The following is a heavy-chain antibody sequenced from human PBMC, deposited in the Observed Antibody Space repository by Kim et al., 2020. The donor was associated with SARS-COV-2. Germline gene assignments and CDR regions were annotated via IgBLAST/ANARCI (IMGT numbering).Heavy chain of an antibody. D-gene: IGHD1-26*01. Sequence: SVKVSCKASGGTFSSYAISWVRQAPGQGLEWMGGIIPIFGTANYAQKFQGRVTITADESTSTAYMELSSLRSEDTAVYYCSRDWSGSYYYYYYGMDVWGQGTTVTVSS. CDR1: GGTFSSYA. CDR3: SRDWSGSYYYYYYGMDV. J-gene: IGHJ6*02. CDR2: IIPIFGTA. V-gene: IGHV1-69*13.